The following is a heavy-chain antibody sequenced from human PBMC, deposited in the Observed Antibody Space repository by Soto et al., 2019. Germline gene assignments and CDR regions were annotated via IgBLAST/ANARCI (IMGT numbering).Heavy chain of an antibody. CDR1: GFTFSSYA. D-gene: IGHD6-6*01. CDR3: AREESTAARPVIDAFDI. Sequence: GGSLRLSCAASGFTFSSYAMSWVRQAPGKGLEWVSAISGSGGRTYYADSVKGRFTISRDNSKNTLYQQMNSLRAEDTSVYYCAREESTAARPVIDAFDIWGQGSMVTVSS. CDR2: ISGSGGRT. V-gene: IGHV3-23*01. J-gene: IGHJ3*02.